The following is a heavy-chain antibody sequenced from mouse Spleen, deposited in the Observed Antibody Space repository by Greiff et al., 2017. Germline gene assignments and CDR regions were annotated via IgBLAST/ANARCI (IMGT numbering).Heavy chain of an antibody. V-gene: IGHV5-17*01. D-gene: IGHD2-1*01. CDR1: GFTFSDYG. CDR2: ISSGSSTI. J-gene: IGHJ4*01. Sequence: EVKLMESGGGLVKPGGSLKLSCAASGFTFSDYGMHWVRQAPEKGLEWVAYISSGSSTIYYADTVKGRFTISRDNAKNTLFLQMTSLRSEDTAMYYCARGRYGTHYAIDYWGQGTSVTVSS. CDR3: ARGRYGTHYAIDY.